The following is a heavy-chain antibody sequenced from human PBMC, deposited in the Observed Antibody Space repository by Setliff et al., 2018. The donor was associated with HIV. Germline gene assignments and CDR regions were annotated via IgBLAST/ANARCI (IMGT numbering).Heavy chain of an antibody. CDR1: GYTFTSYD. CDR3: ARGFRFRGIAAAAAFDY. CDR2: MNPNSGNT. J-gene: IGHJ4*02. D-gene: IGHD6-13*01. V-gene: IGHV1-8*02. Sequence: SVKVSCKASGYTFTSYDINWVRQATGQGLEWMGWMNPNSGNTGYAQKFQGRVTMTRNTSISTAYMELSSLRSEDTAVYYCARGFRFRGIAAAAAFDYWGQGTLVTVSS.